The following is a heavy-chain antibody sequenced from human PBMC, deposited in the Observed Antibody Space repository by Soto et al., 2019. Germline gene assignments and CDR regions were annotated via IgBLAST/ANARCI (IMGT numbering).Heavy chain of an antibody. D-gene: IGHD4-17*01. V-gene: IGHV4-31*03. Sequence: SETLSLTCTVSGGSISSGGYYWSWIRQHPGKGLEWIGYIYCSGSTYYNPSLKSRVTISVDTSKNQFSLKLSSVTAADTAVYYCARAMTTVVTGGWFDPRGQGSLVTVSS. CDR1: GGSISSGGYY. CDR2: IYCSGST. CDR3: ARAMTTVVTGGWFDP. J-gene: IGHJ5*02.